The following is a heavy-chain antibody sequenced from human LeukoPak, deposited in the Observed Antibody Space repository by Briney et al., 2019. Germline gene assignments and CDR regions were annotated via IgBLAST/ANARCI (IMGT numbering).Heavy chain of an antibody. Sequence: SETLSLTCSVSGDSVTGGLYYWSWIRQPAGKGLEWIGHIFSSGSTNYNPSLKSRVTISVDTSKNQFSLKLSSVTAADTAVYYCAGGKYDSSGYYYYYWGQGTLVTVSS. CDR2: IFSSGST. CDR3: AGGKYDSSGYYYYY. CDR1: GDSVTGGLYY. D-gene: IGHD3-22*01. J-gene: IGHJ4*02. V-gene: IGHV4-61*10.